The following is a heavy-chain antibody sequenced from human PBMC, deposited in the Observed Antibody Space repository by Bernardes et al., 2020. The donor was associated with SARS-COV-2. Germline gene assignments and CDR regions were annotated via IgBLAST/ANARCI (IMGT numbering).Heavy chain of an antibody. Sequence: SETLSLTCAVSNGSLSDYFWTWIRLAPGKGLEWIGEIKSTGTTNYNSVLKSRVTMSVDTPKNQISLRLSSVTAADTAIYYCGRGRRVRKYYVDYWGQGTLVTVSS. D-gene: IGHD2-21*01. V-gene: IGHV4-34*01. CDR3: GRGRRVRKYYVDY. J-gene: IGHJ4*02. CDR1: NGSLSDYF. CDR2: IKSTGTT.